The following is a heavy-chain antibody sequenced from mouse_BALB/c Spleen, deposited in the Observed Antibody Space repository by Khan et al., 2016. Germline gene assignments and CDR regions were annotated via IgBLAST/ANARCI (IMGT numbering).Heavy chain of an antibody. CDR3: AGSTGAGSMDY. CDR1: GYTITSYV. D-gene: IGHD4-1*01. Sequence: VQLQQSGPELVKPGASVKMSCKASGYTITSYVMHWVRQKPGQGLEWIGYIIPYNDGTKYNEKFKGKAILTSDKSSSTAYMDLSSLTSDDAAVYYCAGSTGAGSMDYWGQGTSVTVSS. V-gene: IGHV1S136*01. CDR2: IIPYNDGT. J-gene: IGHJ4*01.